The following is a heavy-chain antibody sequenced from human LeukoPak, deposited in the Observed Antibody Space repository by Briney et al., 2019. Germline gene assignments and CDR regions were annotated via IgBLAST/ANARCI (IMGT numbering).Heavy chain of an antibody. J-gene: IGHJ4*02. D-gene: IGHD6-13*01. CDR3: ARGGYSSSLYDY. CDR1: GYTFTAYY. V-gene: IGHV1-2*02. Sequence: ASVKVSCKTSGYTFTAYYMHWVRQAPGQGLEWTGWINPINPNSDDIHYAQKFRGRVTMTRDTSISTAYVELSSLRADDTAVYYCARGGYSSSLYDYWGQGTLVTVSS. CDR2: INPINPNSDDI.